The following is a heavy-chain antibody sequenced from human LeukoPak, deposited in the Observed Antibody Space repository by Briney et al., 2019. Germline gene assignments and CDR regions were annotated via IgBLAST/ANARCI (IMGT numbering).Heavy chain of an antibody. CDR1: GGSISSSSYY. V-gene: IGHV4-39*01. Sequence: PSETLSLTCTVSGGSISSSSYYWGWIRQPPGEGLEWIGSIYYSGSTYYNPSLKSRVTISVDTSKNQFSLKLSSVTAADTAVYYCARHAMWSGSYLYNWFDPWGQGTLVTVSS. CDR3: ARHAMWSGSYLYNWFDP. D-gene: IGHD1-26*01. J-gene: IGHJ5*02. CDR2: IYYSGST.